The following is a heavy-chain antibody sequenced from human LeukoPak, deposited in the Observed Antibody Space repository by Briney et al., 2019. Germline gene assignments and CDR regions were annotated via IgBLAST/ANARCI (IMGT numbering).Heavy chain of an antibody. CDR1: GGSISSYY. V-gene: IGHV4-59*01. D-gene: IGHD3-9*01. CDR3: ASLLRYFDWLLS. J-gene: IGHJ5*02. CDR2: IYYSGST. Sequence: SETLSLTCTVSGGSISSYYWSWTRQPPGKGLEWIGCIYYSGSTNYNPSLKSRVTISVDTSKNQFSLKLSSVTAADTAVYYCASLLRYFDWLLSWGQGTLVTVSS.